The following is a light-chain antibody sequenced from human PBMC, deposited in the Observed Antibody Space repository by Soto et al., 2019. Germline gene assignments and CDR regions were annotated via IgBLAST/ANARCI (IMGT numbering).Light chain of an antibody. Sequence: ELVLTQSPGTLSLSPGERATLSCRASQSVNSNYLAWYQQKPGQAPRLLMYGATKRATGIPDRFSGSGSGTDFTLTISRLEPEDFAVYYCQQYYNSSYTFGQGTKLEIK. J-gene: IGKJ2*01. CDR3: QQYYNSSYT. CDR1: QSVNSNY. V-gene: IGKV3-20*01. CDR2: GAT.